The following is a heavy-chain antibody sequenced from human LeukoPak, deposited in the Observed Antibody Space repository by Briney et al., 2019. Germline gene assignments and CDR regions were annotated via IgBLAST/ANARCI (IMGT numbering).Heavy chain of an antibody. CDR1: GFTFSAYG. J-gene: IGHJ6*03. Sequence: PGGSLRLSCAASGFTFSAYGMSWVRQAPGKGLEWVSTISPSGGNTHYADSVNGRFTISRDNAKNSLYLQMNSLRAEDTAVYYCARAIGAVKTYCTNGVCKNAITFEAAYYYYYMDVWGKGTTVTVSS. CDR2: ISPSGGNT. V-gene: IGHV3-23*01. CDR3: ARAIGAVKTYCTNGVCKNAITFEAAYYYYYMDV. D-gene: IGHD2-8*01.